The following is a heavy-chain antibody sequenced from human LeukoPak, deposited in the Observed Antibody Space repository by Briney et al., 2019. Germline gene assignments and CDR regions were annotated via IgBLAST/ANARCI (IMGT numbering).Heavy chain of an antibody. V-gene: IGHV3-7*01. CDR3: ARDGFVGAADY. D-gene: IGHD6-13*01. CDR1: EFIFSGYW. CDR2: IKQDGSEK. Sequence: PGGSLSLSCAASEFIFSGYWMNWVRKAPGKGLEGVANIKQDGSEKQYVDSVRGRFTISRDNAKNSLYLQMNSLRVEDTAVYYCARDGFVGAADYWGQGTLVTVSS. J-gene: IGHJ4*02.